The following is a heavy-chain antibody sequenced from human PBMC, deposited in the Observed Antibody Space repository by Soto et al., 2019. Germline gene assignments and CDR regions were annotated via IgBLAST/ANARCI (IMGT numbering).Heavy chain of an antibody. Sequence: QVQLVQSGAEVKKPGASVRVSCKASGYSFTDYHIHWVRQAPGQGLEWLGRINPKSGGTSTAQKFQGWVTMTRDRSISTVYMELTRMRSDDTAVYFCARGHSTDCSNGVCSFFYKHEMDVWGQGTTATVSS. D-gene: IGHD2-8*01. V-gene: IGHV1-2*04. CDR1: GYSFTDYH. CDR3: ARGHSTDCSNGVCSFFYKHEMDV. J-gene: IGHJ6*02. CDR2: INPKSGGT.